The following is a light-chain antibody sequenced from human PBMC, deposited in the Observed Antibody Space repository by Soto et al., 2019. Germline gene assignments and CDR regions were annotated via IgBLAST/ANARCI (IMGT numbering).Light chain of an antibody. CDR3: QQRSNWT. CDR1: QSVSSY. V-gene: IGKV3-11*01. J-gene: IGKJ4*01. CDR2: DAS. Sequence: EIVLTQSPATLSLSPGERATLSCRASQSVSSYLAWYQQNPGQAPRLLIYDASNRATGIPARFSGSGSGTYFTLTISSLEPEDFAVYYCQQRSNWTFGGGTKVEIK.